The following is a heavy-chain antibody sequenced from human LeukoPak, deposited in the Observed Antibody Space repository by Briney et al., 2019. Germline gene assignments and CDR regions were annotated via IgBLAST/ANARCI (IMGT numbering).Heavy chain of an antibody. J-gene: IGHJ4*02. CDR1: GYIFSSYG. CDR2: ISVYNGNT. CDR3: ARLSGYDEYPDY. Sequence: ASVKVSCKASGYIFSSYGISWVRQAPGQGLEWMGWISVYNGNTNYAQKLQGRVTMTTDTSTSTAYMELRSLRSDDTAAYYCARLSGYDEYPDYWGQGTLVTVSS. V-gene: IGHV1-18*01. D-gene: IGHD6-13*01.